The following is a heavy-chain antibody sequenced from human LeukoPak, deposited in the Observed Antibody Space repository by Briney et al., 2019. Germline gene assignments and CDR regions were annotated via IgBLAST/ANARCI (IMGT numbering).Heavy chain of an antibody. CDR3: ARDTHSSSWYADAFDI. CDR2: IYYSGST. CDR1: GGSISSYY. V-gene: IGHV4-59*12. D-gene: IGHD6-13*01. J-gene: IGHJ3*02. Sequence: PSETLSLTCTVSGGSISSYYWSWIRQPPGKGLEWIGYIYYSGSTNYNPSLKSRVTISVDTSKNQFSLKLSSVTAADTAVYYCARDTHSSSWYADAFDIWGQGTMVTVSS.